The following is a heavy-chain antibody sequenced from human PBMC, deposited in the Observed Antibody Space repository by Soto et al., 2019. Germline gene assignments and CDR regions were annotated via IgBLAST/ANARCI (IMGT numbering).Heavy chain of an antibody. CDR1: GFTFSSYG. CDR3: AKDQSRVGATTFDY. J-gene: IGHJ4*02. CDR2: ISYDGSNK. D-gene: IGHD1-26*01. Sequence: GGSLRLSCAASGFTFSSYGMHWVRQAPGKGLEWVAVISYDGSNKYYADSVKGRFTISRDNSKNTLYLQMNSLRAEDTAVYYCAKDQSRVGATTFDYWGQGTLVTVSS. V-gene: IGHV3-30*18.